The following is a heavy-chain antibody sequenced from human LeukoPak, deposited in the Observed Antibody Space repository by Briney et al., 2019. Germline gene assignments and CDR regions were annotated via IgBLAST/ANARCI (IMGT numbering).Heavy chain of an antibody. CDR2: INSGSTTI. CDR3: AREPYGSGSYNFDY. J-gene: IGHJ4*02. CDR1: GFTFSTYN. Sequence: GGSLRLSCAASGFTFSTYNMNWVRQAPGKGLEWVSYINSGSTTIHYADSVKGRFTISRDDAKNALYLQMDSLRAKDTAVYFCAREPYGSGSYNFDYWGQGTLVTVSS. V-gene: IGHV3-48*04. D-gene: IGHD3-10*01.